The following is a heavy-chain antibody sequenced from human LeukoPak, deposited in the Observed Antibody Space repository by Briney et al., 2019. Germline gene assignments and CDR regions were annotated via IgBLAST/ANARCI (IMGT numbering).Heavy chain of an antibody. D-gene: IGHD6-13*01. CDR2: INPNSGGT. V-gene: IGHV1-2*02. CDR3: ARDRWMVSSSWTYYFDY. J-gene: IGHJ4*02. Sequence: ASVKVSCKASGYTFTGYYMHWVRQAPGQGLEWMGWINPNSGGTNYAQKFQGGVTMTRDTSISTAYMELSRLRSDDTAVYYCARDRWMVSSSWTYYFDYWGQGTLVTVSS. CDR1: GYTFTGYY.